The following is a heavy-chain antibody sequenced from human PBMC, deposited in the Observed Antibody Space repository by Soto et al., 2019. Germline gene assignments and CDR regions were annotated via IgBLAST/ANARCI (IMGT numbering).Heavy chain of an antibody. D-gene: IGHD3-3*01. V-gene: IGHV1-69*12. CDR2: IIPIFGTA. J-gene: IGHJ6*02. Sequence: QVQLVQSGAEVKKPGSSVKVSCKASGGTFSSYAISWVRQAPGQGLEWMGGIIPIFGTANYAQKFQGRVTITADESTSTAYMELSSLRSEDTAVYYCARGGTIFGVVTRRGGMDVWGQGTTVTVSS. CDR1: GGTFSSYA. CDR3: ARGGTIFGVVTRRGGMDV.